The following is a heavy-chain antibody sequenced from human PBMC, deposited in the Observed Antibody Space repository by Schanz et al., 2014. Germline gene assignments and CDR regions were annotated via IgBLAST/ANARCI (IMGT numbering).Heavy chain of an antibody. V-gene: IGHV4-4*02. Sequence: QVQLQESGPGLVKPSETLSLTCAVSGDSISRAHWWTWVRQTPGKGLEWIAEIHHRGSTRYNPSLKSRVTMSVDKSKNQFSLKLNSVTAADTALYYCARAPSSSASYFGSGFDYWGQGTLVTVSS. CDR2: IHHRGST. CDR3: ARAPSSSASYFGSGFDY. CDR1: GDSISRAHW. D-gene: IGHD3-10*01. J-gene: IGHJ4*02.